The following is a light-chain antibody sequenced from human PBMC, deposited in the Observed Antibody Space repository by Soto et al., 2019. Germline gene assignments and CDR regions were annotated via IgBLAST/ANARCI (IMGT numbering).Light chain of an antibody. CDR3: QLYGTSPP. J-gene: IGKJ5*01. V-gene: IGKV3-11*01. CDR2: EAS. Sequence: ELVLTQSPATRSSSPGEGATLSGRASQTVGVRLAWYQHKPGQAPRLIIYEASNRAAGIPARFSGSGSGTDFTLTIKRLEPEDFAVYYCQLYGTSPPFGQGTRLEIK. CDR1: QTVGVR.